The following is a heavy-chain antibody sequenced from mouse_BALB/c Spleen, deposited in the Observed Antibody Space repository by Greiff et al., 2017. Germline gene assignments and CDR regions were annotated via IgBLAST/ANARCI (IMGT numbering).Heavy chain of an antibody. CDR2: ISSGGSYT. Sequence: EVMLVESGGDLVKPGGSLKLSCAASGFTFSSYGMSWVRQTPDKRLEWVATISSGGSYTYYPDSVKGRFTISRDNAKNTLYLQMSSLKSEDTAMYYCARRGDGNYAMDYWGQGTSVTVSS. V-gene: IGHV5-6*02. J-gene: IGHJ4*01. CDR1: GFTFSSYG. D-gene: IGHD2-1*01. CDR3: ARRGDGNYAMDY.